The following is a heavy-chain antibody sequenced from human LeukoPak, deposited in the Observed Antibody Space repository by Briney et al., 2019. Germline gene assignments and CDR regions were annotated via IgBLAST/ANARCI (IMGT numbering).Heavy chain of an antibody. V-gene: IGHV3-21*04. J-gene: IGHJ6*02. Sequence: PGGSLRLSCAASGFTFSSYSMNWVRQAPGKGLEWVSSISSSSSYIYYADSVKGRFTISRDNSKNTLYLQMNSLRAEDTAVYYCAKGLYWGSSPYYYYYGMDVWGQGTTVTVSS. CDR3: AKGLYWGSSPYYYYYGMDV. CDR1: GFTFSSYS. D-gene: IGHD2-8*02. CDR2: ISSSSSYI.